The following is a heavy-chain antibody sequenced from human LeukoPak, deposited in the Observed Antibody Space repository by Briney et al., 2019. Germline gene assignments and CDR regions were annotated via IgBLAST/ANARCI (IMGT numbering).Heavy chain of an antibody. CDR1: NYPFTSYG. J-gene: IGHJ4*02. V-gene: IGHV1-18*01. Sequence: ASVKVSCKASNYPFTSYGITWVRQAPGQGLEWMGWISAYTGNTDYSQKFQGRVTITRDTSASTAYMELSSLRSEDTAVYYCATETTISSLYWGQGTLVTVSS. CDR2: ISAYTGNT. CDR3: ATETTISSLY. D-gene: IGHD3-9*01.